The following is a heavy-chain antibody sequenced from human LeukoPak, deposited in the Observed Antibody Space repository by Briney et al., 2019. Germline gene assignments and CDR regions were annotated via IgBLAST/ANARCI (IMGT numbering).Heavy chain of an antibody. CDR2: ISGRGGST. V-gene: IGHV3-23*01. Sequence: GGSLRLSCAASGFTFSSYAMSWVRQAPGKGLEWVSAISGRGGSTYYADSVKGRFTISRDNSKNTLYLQMNSLRAEDTAVYYCAKYYYDSTGGGGFDYWGQGTLVTVSS. D-gene: IGHD3-22*01. J-gene: IGHJ4*02. CDR1: GFTFSSYA. CDR3: AKYYYDSTGGGGFDY.